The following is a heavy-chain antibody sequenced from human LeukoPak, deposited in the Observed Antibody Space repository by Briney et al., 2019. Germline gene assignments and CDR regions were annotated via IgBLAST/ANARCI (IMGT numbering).Heavy chain of an antibody. Sequence: ASVTVSFKLSRYTLTDISMHWLRQTPGKGLEWMGGFDPADGETVYAHKFQGRLTMTEDTSTNTAYMELTSLRSEDTAVYYCAADGGGLSSVVTPRSSPFYHWGQGTLVTVSS. CDR1: RYTLTDIS. CDR3: AADGGGLSSVVTPRSSPFYH. V-gene: IGHV1-24*01. J-gene: IGHJ4*02. D-gene: IGHD4-23*01. CDR2: FDPADGET.